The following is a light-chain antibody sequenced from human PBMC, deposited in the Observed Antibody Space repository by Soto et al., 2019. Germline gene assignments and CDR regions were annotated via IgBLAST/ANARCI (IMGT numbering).Light chain of an antibody. V-gene: IGKV1-9*01. CDR2: AAS. J-gene: IGKJ5*01. CDR1: QGISSF. Sequence: DIQMTQSPPTLSASGGGRVTITCRASQGISSFLAWYQQKPGRAPKLLIYAASTLQSGVPSRFSGSGSGTEFTLTITSLQPEDFATYYCQQLNFFPITFGQGTRLEI. CDR3: QQLNFFPIT.